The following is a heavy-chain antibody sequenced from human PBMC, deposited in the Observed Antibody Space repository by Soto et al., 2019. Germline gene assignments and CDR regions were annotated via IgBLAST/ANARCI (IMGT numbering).Heavy chain of an antibody. CDR1: GYIFPGYG. Sequence: SSVKVSVEASGYIFPGYGISWVRQAPGQGLEWMGWISAYNGNTNYAQKLQGRVTMTTDTSTSTAYMELRSLRSDDTAVYYCAGRGLWYYDYWGQGTLVTVSS. CDR2: ISAYNGNT. V-gene: IGHV1-18*04. J-gene: IGHJ4*02. CDR3: AGRGLWYYDY. D-gene: IGHD3-10*01.